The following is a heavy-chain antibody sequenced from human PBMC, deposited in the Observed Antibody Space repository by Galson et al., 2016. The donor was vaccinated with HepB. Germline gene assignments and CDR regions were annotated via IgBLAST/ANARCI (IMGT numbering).Heavy chain of an antibody. D-gene: IGHD2-2*01. J-gene: IGHJ5*02. CDR1: GFSFSRNW. V-gene: IGHV3-7*03. CDR3: ARDNYPWEYQLLSAGSLSKRRENWFDP. Sequence: SLRLSCAASGFSFSRNWMSWVRQAPGKGLEWVASIKGDGSEKNYAESVKGRFSISRDNGKNSLDLQMNSLRDDDTAVYYCARDNYPWEYQLLSAGSLSKRRENWFDPWGQGTLVTVSS. CDR2: IKGDGSEK.